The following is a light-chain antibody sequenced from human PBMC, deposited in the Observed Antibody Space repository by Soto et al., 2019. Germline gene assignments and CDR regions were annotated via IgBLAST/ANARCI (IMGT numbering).Light chain of an antibody. J-gene: IGLJ3*02. CDR3: FSFAGSYTLWV. Sequence: QSALTQPRSVSGSPGQSVTISCTGTSSDVGDYNYVSWYQQYPGKAPKLVIYDVSKRPSGVPDRFSGSKSGNTASLTISGLHAEDEADYYCFSFAGSYTLWVFGGGTKLTLL. CDR1: SSDVGDYNY. CDR2: DVS. V-gene: IGLV2-11*01.